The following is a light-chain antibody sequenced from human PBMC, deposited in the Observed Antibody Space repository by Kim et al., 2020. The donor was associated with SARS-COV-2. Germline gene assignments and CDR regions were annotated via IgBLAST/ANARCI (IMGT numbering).Light chain of an antibody. CDR1: SSNIGSNT. Sequence: GQRVTISCSGSSSNIGSNTVNWYQQLPGTAPKRLIYNNNQRLSGVPDRFSGSKSGTSASLAISGLRSEDESDYYCAAWDDSLNAVVFGGGTKVTVL. CDR2: NNN. J-gene: IGLJ2*01. V-gene: IGLV1-44*01. CDR3: AAWDDSLNAVV.